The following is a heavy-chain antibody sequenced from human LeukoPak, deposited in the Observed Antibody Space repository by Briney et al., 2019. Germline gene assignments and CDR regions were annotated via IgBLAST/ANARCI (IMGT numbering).Heavy chain of an antibody. CDR3: ATTTMVRGILLGSIDF. CDR2: INPDSGGT. V-gene: IGHV1-2*02. J-gene: IGHJ4*02. CDR1: GYTFTEYN. Sequence: ASVRVSSKSSGYTFTEYNMHRVREGPGQGGEGVGWINPDSGGTSSAQKFQGRVTMTRDTSIGTAYLELSRLTSDDTAVYYCATTTMVRGILLGSIDFWGQGTLVTVSS. D-gene: IGHD3-10*01.